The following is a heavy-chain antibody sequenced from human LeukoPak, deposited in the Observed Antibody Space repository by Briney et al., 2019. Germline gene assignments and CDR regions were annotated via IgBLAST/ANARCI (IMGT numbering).Heavy chain of an antibody. CDR3: AKQFRRKRSSWYDTPAESPTN. V-gene: IGHV3-23*01. CDR2: ISGSGGRT. J-gene: IGHJ4*02. Sequence: GGSLRLSCAASGFTFSSYAMSWVRQAPGKGLEWVSAISGSGGRTYYADSVKGRFTISRDTSKNTLYLQMNSLRAEDTAVYYCAKQFRRKRSSWYDTPAESPTNWRQGTLVTVS. D-gene: IGHD6-13*01. CDR1: GFTFSSYA.